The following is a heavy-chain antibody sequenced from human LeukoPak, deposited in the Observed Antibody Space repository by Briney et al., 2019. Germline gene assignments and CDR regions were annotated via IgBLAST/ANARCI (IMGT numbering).Heavy chain of an antibody. D-gene: IGHD4/OR15-4a*01. CDR3: ARDLVAGLWGYYGMDV. CDR2: IYYSGST. CDR1: GGSISSGDYY. Sequence: SSETLSLTCTVSGGSISSGDYYWSWIRQPPGKGLEWIGYIYYSGSTYYNPSLKSRVTISVDTSKNQFSLKLSSVTAADTAVYYCARDLVAGLWGYYGMDVWGQGTTVTVSS. V-gene: IGHV4-30-4*01. J-gene: IGHJ6*02.